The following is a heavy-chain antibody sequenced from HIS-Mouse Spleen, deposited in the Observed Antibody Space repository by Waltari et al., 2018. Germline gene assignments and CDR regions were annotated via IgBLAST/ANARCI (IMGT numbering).Heavy chain of an antibody. V-gene: IGHV2-70*15. CDR3: ARIAEGYSSGWYAFDY. CDR2: IDWDDDK. Sequence: QVTLRESGPALVKPTQPLTLTCTFSGFSLSTSGMCVSWIRQLPGTALEWLARIDWDDDKYSRTSLKTRLTISKDTSKNQVVLTMTNMDPVDTATYYCARIAEGYSSGWYAFDYWGQGTLVTVSS. CDR1: GFSLSTSGMC. D-gene: IGHD6-19*01. J-gene: IGHJ4*02.